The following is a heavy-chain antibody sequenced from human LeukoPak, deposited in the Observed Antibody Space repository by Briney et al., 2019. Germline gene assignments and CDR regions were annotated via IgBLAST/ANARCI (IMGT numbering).Heavy chain of an antibody. CDR3: AKDGFKEYYYDSSGP. CDR2: ISGSGGST. D-gene: IGHD3-22*01. CDR1: GFTFSSYA. Sequence: QPGGSLRLSCAASGFTFSSYAMSWVRQAPGKGLEWVSAISGSGGSTCYADSMKGRFTISRDNSKNTLYLQMNSLRAEDTAVYYCAKDGFKEYYYDSSGPWGQGTLVTVSS. J-gene: IGHJ5*02. V-gene: IGHV3-23*01.